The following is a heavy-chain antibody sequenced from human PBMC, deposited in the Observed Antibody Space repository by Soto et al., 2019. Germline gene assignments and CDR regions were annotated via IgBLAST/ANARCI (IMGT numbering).Heavy chain of an antibody. J-gene: IGHJ6*02. D-gene: IGHD3-9*01. CDR2: IYYSGST. CDR3: ARPDIYYGMDV. CDR1: GGSISSYY. Sequence: SETLSLTCTVSGGSISSYYWSWIRQPPGKGLEWIGYIYYSGSTNYNPSLKSRVTISVDTSKNQFSLKLSSVIAADTAVYYCARPDIYYGMDVWGQGTTVTVSS. V-gene: IGHV4-59*01.